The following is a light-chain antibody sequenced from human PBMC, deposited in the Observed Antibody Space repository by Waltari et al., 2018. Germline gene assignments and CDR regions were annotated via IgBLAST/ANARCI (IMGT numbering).Light chain of an antibody. V-gene: IGLV3-19*01. J-gene: IGLJ2*01. CDR3: NSRDSSGNHYVV. Sequence: SSELTQDPAVXVALXQTVRITXQGDXXXNYYAXWXKRNPGHPSILFIYWKNNRPTGIPDRFSGSSSGNTASLTITGAQAEDEADYYCNSRDSSGNHYVVFGGGTKLTVL. CDR2: WKN. CDR1: XXXNYY.